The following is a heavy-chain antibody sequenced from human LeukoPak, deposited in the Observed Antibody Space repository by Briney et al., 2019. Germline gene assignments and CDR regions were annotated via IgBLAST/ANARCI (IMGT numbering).Heavy chain of an antibody. Sequence: SETLSLTCTVSGGSISSYNWSWIRQPPGKGLEWIGYIYYSGSTNYNPSLKSRVTISVDTSKNQFSLKLSSVTAADTAVYYCARVPVVPAANDYYYYYGMDVWGQGTTVTVSS. V-gene: IGHV4-59*01. D-gene: IGHD2-2*01. CDR1: GGSISSYN. J-gene: IGHJ6*02. CDR3: ARVPVVPAANDYYYYYGMDV. CDR2: IYYSGST.